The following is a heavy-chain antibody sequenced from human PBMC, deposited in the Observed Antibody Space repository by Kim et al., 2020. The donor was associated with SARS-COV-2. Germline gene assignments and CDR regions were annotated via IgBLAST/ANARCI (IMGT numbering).Heavy chain of an antibody. CDR2: TIPILGTA. CDR3: ATTSPLGATRPEGYYYYGMDV. D-gene: IGHD3-16*01. V-gene: IGHV1-69*13. J-gene: IGHJ6*02. Sequence: SVKVSCKASGGTFSSYAISWVRQAPGQGLEWMGGTIPILGTANYAQQLQGRVTITADESTSTAYMELSSLRSEDTAVYYCATTSPLGATRPEGYYYYGMDVWGQGTTVTVSS. CDR1: GGTFSSYA.